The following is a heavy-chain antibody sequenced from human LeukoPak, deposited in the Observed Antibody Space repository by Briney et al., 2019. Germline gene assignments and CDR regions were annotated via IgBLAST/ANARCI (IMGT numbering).Heavy chain of an antibody. CDR1: GFTFSSYS. CDR2: ISSSSSYI. CDR3: ASLTMVRGVHTPRVLYYMDV. D-gene: IGHD3-10*01. V-gene: IGHV3-21*01. Sequence: PGGSLRLSCAASGFTFSSYSMNWVRQAPGKGLEWVSSISSSSSYIYYADSVKGRFTISRDNAKNSLYLQMNSLRAEDTAVYYCASLTMVRGVHTPRVLYYMDVWGKGTTVTISS. J-gene: IGHJ6*03.